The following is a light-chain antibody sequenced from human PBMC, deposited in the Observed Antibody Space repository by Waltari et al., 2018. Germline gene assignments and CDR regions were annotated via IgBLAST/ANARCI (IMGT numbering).Light chain of an antibody. CDR2: DAS. J-gene: IGKJ1*01. CDR1: QSVRSN. V-gene: IGKV3-11*01. Sequence: EIVLTQSPATLSLSPGERATVSCRASQSVRSNLAWYQQKPGQAPRLLIYDASNRATGFPARFSGSGSGTDFTLTISSLEPEDFAVYYCQQYYSYPRTFGQGTKVEIK. CDR3: QQYYSYPRT.